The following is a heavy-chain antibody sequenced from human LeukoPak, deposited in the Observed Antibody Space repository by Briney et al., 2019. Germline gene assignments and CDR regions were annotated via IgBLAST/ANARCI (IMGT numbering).Heavy chain of an antibody. Sequence: ASVKVSCKASGYTFTSYAMHWVRQAPGQRLEWMGWINAGNGNTKYLQKFQGRVTITRDTSASTAYMELSSLRSEDTAVYYCARDLRGGTNFDYWGQGTLVTVSS. CDR3: ARDLRGGTNFDY. V-gene: IGHV1-3*01. CDR2: INAGNGNT. D-gene: IGHD1-26*01. J-gene: IGHJ4*02. CDR1: GYTFTSYA.